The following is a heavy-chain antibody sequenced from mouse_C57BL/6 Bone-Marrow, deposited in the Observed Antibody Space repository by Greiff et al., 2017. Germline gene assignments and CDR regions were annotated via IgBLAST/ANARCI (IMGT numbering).Heavy chain of an antibody. D-gene: IGHD2-10*01. J-gene: IGHJ3*01. CDR3: ARRAYYAPWFAY. CDR2: INPSTGGT. Sequence: VQLQQSGPELVKPGASVKISCKASGYSFTGYYMNWVKQSPEKSLEWIGEINPSTGGTTYNQKFKAKATLTVDKSSSTAYMQLKSLTSEDSAVYYCARRAYYAPWFAYWGQGTLVTVSA. V-gene: IGHV1-42*01. CDR1: GYSFTGYY.